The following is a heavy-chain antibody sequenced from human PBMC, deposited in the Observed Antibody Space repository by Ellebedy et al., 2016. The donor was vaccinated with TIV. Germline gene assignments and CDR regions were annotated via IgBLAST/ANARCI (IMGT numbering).Heavy chain of an antibody. Sequence: SLKISXVASGLNLGDYAMHWVRQAPGKGLEWVSGIYWNNDRPGYADSVKGRFTISRDNAKNSLYLHMTNLRAEDTAVYYCARWGYSNGYDYWGQGTLVTVSS. CDR2: IYWNNDRP. D-gene: IGHD5-18*01. CDR1: GLNLGDYA. V-gene: IGHV3-9*01. CDR3: ARWGYSNGYDY. J-gene: IGHJ4*02.